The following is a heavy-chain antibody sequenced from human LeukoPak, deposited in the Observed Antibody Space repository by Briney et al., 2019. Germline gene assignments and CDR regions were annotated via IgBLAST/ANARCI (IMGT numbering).Heavy chain of an antibody. D-gene: IGHD3-16*01. Sequence: SETLSLTCAVYGGSFSGYYWSWIRRPPGKGLEWIGEINHSGSTNYNPSLKSRVTISVDTSKNQFSLKLSSVTAADTAVYYCARVGGLYYFDYWGQGTLVTVSS. V-gene: IGHV4-34*01. J-gene: IGHJ4*02. CDR2: INHSGST. CDR3: ARVGGLYYFDY. CDR1: GGSFSGYY.